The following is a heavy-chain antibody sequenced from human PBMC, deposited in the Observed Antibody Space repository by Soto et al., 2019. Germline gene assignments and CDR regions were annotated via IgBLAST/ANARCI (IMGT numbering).Heavy chain of an antibody. V-gene: IGHV3-33*01. J-gene: IGHJ3*02. D-gene: IGHD1-26*01. CDR3: ARDSGVGAIPGAALDI. CDR1: GFTFSNYG. Sequence: QVQLVESGGGVVQPGKSLRLSCEASGFTFSNYGMHRVRQPPGKGLGWVAIIWYDGGKKDYADSAKRRFTISRDNSKNTLYMQMNSLRGEDTAVYYCARDSGVGAIPGAALDIWGQGTMVTVSS. CDR2: IWYDGGKK.